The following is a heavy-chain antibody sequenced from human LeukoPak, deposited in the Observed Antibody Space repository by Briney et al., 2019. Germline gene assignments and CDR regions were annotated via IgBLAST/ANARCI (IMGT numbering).Heavy chain of an antibody. CDR3: ARTQQWLATGGWYWFDT. CDR2: ITNSGENT. CDR1: GFSFPYG. D-gene: IGHD6-19*01. J-gene: IGHJ5*02. Sequence: GGSLRLSCEASGFSFPYGMSWVRQAPGKGLEWVSGITNSGENTYYADSVKGRFTISRDNSKNTVYLQMGSLREEDMAVYYCARTQQWLATGGWYWFDTWGQGTLVTVSS. V-gene: IGHV3-23*01.